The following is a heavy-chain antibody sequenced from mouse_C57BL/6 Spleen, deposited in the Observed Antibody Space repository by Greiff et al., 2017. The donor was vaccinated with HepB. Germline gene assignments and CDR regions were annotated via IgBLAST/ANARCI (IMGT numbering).Heavy chain of an antibody. D-gene: IGHD2-13*01. J-gene: IGHJ1*03. V-gene: IGHV1-64*01. CDR1: GYTFTSYW. Sequence: VQLQQPGAELVKPGASVKLSCKASGYTFTSYWMHWVKQRPGQGLEWIGMIHPNSGSTNYNEKFKSKATLTVDKSSSTAYMQLSSLTSEDSAVYYCARLGDHWYFDVWGTGTTVTVSS. CDR2: IHPNSGST. CDR3: ARLGDHWYFDV.